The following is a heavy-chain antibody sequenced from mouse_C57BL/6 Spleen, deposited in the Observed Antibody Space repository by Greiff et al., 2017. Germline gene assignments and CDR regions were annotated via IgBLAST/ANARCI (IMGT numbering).Heavy chain of an antibody. CDR3: ARDDGSSYPYWYFDV. D-gene: IGHD1-1*01. J-gene: IGHJ1*03. Sequence: EVMLVESEGGLVQPGSSMKLSCTASGFTFSDYYMAWVRQVPEKGLEWVANINYDSSSTYYLDSLKSRFIISRDNAKNILYLQMSSLKSEDTAKYYCARDDGSSYPYWYFDVWGTGTTVTVSS. V-gene: IGHV5-16*01. CDR1: GFTFSDYY. CDR2: INYDSSST.